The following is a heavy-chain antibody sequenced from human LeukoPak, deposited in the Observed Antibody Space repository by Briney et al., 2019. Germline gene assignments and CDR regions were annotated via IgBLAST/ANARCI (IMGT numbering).Heavy chain of an antibody. V-gene: IGHV3-23*01. J-gene: IGHJ4*02. D-gene: IGHD3-22*01. CDR1: GFTFSSYA. CDR2: ISASGGST. CDR3: ARDRRVSYYYDSSGYPGLGY. Sequence: GGSLRLSCAASGFTFSSYAMSWVRQAPGKGLEWVSAISASGGSTYYADSVKGRFTISRDNSKNTLYLQMNSLRAEDTAVYYCARDRRVSYYYDSSGYPGLGYWGQGTLVTVSS.